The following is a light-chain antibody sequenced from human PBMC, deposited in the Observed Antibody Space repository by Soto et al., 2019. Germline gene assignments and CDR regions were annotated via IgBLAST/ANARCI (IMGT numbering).Light chain of an antibody. CDR2: EVS. CDR1: SSDVGGYNY. CDR3: SSYAGSAVV. Sequence: QSALTQPPSASGSPGQSVTISCTGTSSDVGGYNYVSWYQQHPGKAPKLMIYEVSKRPSGVPDRFSGSKSGNTASLTVSGFQAEDEADYYCSSYAGSAVVFGGGTKVTVL. J-gene: IGLJ2*01. V-gene: IGLV2-8*01.